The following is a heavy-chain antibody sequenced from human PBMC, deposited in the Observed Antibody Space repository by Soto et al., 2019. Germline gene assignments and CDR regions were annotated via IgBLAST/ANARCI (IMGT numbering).Heavy chain of an antibody. CDR2: IIPIFGAA. CDR3: ARESRSSYYYYGMDV. CDR1: GGTFSSYA. J-gene: IGHJ6*02. V-gene: IGHV1-69*01. Sequence: QVQLVQSGAEVKKPGSSVKVSCTASGGTFSSYAISWVRQAPGQGLEWMGGIIPIFGAADYAQKFQGGVTITADESTSRAYRERSSLRSEDTAVYYCARESRSSYYYYGMDVWGQGTTVTVSS.